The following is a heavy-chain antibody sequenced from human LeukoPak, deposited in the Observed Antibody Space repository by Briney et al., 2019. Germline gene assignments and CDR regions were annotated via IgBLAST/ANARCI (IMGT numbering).Heavy chain of an antibody. CDR1: GFSFSVYT. V-gene: IGHV3-23*01. Sequence: PGGSLRLSCVASGFSFSVYTMSWVRQAPGKGLEWISAVSASGDKTYYADSVKGRFTVSRDNSKNTLYLQMNSLRAEDTAVYYCAREGSDSSSWYGWFDPWGQGTLVTVSS. CDR2: VSASGDKT. J-gene: IGHJ5*02. CDR3: AREGSDSSSWYGWFDP. D-gene: IGHD6-13*01.